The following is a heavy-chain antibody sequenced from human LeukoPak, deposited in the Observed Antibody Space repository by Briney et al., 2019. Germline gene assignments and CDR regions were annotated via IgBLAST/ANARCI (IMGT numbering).Heavy chain of an antibody. Sequence: SETLSLTCTVSGGSISSYYWSWIRQPPGKGLEWIGYIFYTGSTNYNPSLKSRVTISVDTSKNQFSLKLSSVTAADTAVYYCARTTEGGYTYDYFYYYYMDVWGKGTTVTISS. V-gene: IGHV4-59*01. J-gene: IGHJ6*03. CDR3: ARTTEGGYTYDYFYYYYMDV. CDR2: IFYTGST. CDR1: GGSISSYY. D-gene: IGHD5-18*01.